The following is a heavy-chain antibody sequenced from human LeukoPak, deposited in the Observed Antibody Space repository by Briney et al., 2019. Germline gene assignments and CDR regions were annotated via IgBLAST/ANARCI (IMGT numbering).Heavy chain of an antibody. CDR3: ARAVGPYDY. CDR1: GFSFGTYG. Sequence: GKSLRLSCAAPGFSFGTYGMHWVRQAPGKGLEWVAVIWYDGGNKYYADSVKGRFTISRDNSKNTLYLQMNSLRAEDTAVYYCARAVGPYDYWGQGTLVTVSS. V-gene: IGHV3-33*01. CDR2: IWYDGGNK. J-gene: IGHJ4*02.